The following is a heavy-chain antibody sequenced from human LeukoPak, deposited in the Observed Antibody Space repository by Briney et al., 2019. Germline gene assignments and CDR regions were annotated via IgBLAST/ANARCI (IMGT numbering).Heavy chain of an antibody. V-gene: IGHV4-59*12. D-gene: IGHD3-22*01. CDR1: GGSISSYY. CDR3: ATFYDSSGYYYFDY. J-gene: IGHJ4*02. Sequence: SETLSLTCTVSGGSISSYYWSWIRQPPGKGLEWIGYIYYSGSTNYNPSLKSRVTISVDTSKNQFSLKLSSVTAADTAVYYCATFYDSSGYYYFDYWGQGTLVTVSS. CDR2: IYYSGST.